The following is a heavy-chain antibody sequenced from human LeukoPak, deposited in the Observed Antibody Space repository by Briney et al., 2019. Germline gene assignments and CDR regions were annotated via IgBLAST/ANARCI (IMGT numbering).Heavy chain of an antibody. V-gene: IGHV3-23*01. CDR2: ISGSGGST. Sequence: GGSLRLSCAASGFTFSSSVIIWVRQAPGKGLEWVSGISGSGGSTYYADSVKGRFTISRDNSKNTLYLQMNSLRVEDTAVYYCAKLIKLSGSSHVDYWGQGTLVTVSS. J-gene: IGHJ4*02. CDR1: GFTFSSSV. D-gene: IGHD1-26*01. CDR3: AKLIKLSGSSHVDY.